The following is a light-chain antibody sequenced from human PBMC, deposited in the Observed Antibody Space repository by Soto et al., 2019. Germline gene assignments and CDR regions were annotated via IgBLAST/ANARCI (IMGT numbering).Light chain of an antibody. Sequence: ELVMTQSPATLPVSPVPRAALSCRASQSISSSYLAWYQQRPGQAPRILLYGASTRETGIPARFSGSGSGTDFTLTIRRLQSEDVEVYYCQQYNNSPWTFGRGTKVDIK. CDR3: QQYNNSPWT. J-gene: IGKJ1*01. V-gene: IGKV3-15*01. CDR1: QSISSSY. CDR2: GAS.